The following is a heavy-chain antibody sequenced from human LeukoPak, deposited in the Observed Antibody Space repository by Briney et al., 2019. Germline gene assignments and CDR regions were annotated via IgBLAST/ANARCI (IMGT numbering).Heavy chain of an antibody. V-gene: IGHV1-69*13. Sequence: ASVKVSCKASGGTFSSYAISWVRQAPGQGLEWMGGIIPIFGTANYAQKFQGRVTITADESTSTAYMELSSLRSEDTAVYYCARSDTGYCSSTSCSNYYYYGMDVRGKGTTVTVSS. CDR3: ARSDTGYCSSTSCSNYYYYGMDV. J-gene: IGHJ6*04. CDR2: IIPIFGTA. CDR1: GGTFSSYA. D-gene: IGHD2-2*01.